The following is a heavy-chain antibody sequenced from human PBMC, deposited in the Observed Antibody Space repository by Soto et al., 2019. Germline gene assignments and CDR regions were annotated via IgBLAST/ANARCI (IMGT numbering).Heavy chain of an antibody. Sequence: SETLSPTCTVSGGSIRSYYWSWVRQPPGEGLGGIGYIYYSGSTNYNPSLKSRVTISVDTSKNQFSLKLSSVTAADTAVYYCARQTGDPRWCSSTSCYVHFDYWGQGTLVTVSS. CDR3: ARQTGDPRWCSSTSCYVHFDY. J-gene: IGHJ4*02. V-gene: IGHV4-59*08. D-gene: IGHD2-2*01. CDR2: IYYSGST. CDR1: GGSIRSYY.